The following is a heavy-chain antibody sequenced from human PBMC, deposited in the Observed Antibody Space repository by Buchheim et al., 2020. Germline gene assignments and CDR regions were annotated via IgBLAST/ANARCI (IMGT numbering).Heavy chain of an antibody. CDR3: ARDPRYYDFWSGYYKPTSFDY. CDR1: GFTFSSYW. V-gene: IGHV3-7*01. CDR2: ISQDGSKK. D-gene: IGHD3-3*01. J-gene: IGHJ4*02. Sequence: EVQLVESGGGLVQPGGSLRLSCAASGFTFSSYWMRWVRQAPGKGLEWVADISQDGSKKYYADSVKGRFTISRDNAKNTLYLQMNSLRAEDTAVYYWARDPRYYDFWSGYYKPTSFDYWGQGTL.